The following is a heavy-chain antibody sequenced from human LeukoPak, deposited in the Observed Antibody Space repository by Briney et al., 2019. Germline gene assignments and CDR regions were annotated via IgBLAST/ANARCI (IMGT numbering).Heavy chain of an antibody. V-gene: IGHV1-46*01. J-gene: IGHJ5*02. CDR2: INPSGGST. CDR1: GYTFTSYY. D-gene: IGHD6-19*01. Sequence: GASVKVSCKASGYTFTSYYMHWVRQAPGQGLEWMGMINPSGGSTSYAQKFQGRVTMTRDTSTSTVYMELSSLRSEDTAVYYCARDHNIAVAGSWFDPWGQGTLVTVSS. CDR3: ARDHNIAVAGSWFDP.